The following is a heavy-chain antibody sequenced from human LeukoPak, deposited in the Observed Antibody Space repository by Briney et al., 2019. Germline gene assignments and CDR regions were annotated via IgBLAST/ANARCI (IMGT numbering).Heavy chain of an antibody. CDR3: ARSPPPGYNHVDY. CDR1: GFTSSDYY. Sequence: GGSLRLSCAASGFTSSDYYMNWIRQAPGKGPEWLSYMNSDGGKIYYADSVKGRFTVSRDNAENSLYLQMNSLRAGDTAVYYCARSPPPGYNHVDYWGQGALVTVSS. J-gene: IGHJ4*02. V-gene: IGHV3-11*01. CDR2: MNSDGGKI. D-gene: IGHD5-24*01.